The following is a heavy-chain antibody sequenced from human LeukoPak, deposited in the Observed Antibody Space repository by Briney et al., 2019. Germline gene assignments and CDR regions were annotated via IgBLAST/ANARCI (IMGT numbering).Heavy chain of an antibody. J-gene: IGHJ5*02. CDR2: ISSSSSYI. Sequence: GGSLRLSCAASGFTFSSYSMNWVRQAPGKGLEWVSSISSSSSYIYYADSVKGRFTISRDNAKNSLYQQMNSLRAEDTAVYYCARMVGENYDFWSGRTGSRWFDPWGQGTLVTVSS. V-gene: IGHV3-21*01. CDR3: ARMVGENYDFWSGRTGSRWFDP. D-gene: IGHD3-3*01. CDR1: GFTFSSYS.